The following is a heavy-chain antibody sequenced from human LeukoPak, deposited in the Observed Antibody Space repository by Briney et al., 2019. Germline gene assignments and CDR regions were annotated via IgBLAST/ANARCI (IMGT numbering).Heavy chain of an antibody. D-gene: IGHD2-15*01. V-gene: IGHV3-7*01. J-gene: IGHJ4*02. Sequence: GGSLRLSCAGSGFTFSTYAMSWVRQAPGKGLEWVANINQDGSEKYYVDSVKGRFTISRDNAKNSLYLQMNTLSPEDTAIYYCARDHVVDGLVFDYWGQGTLVTVSS. CDR1: GFTFSTYA. CDR2: INQDGSEK. CDR3: ARDHVVDGLVFDY.